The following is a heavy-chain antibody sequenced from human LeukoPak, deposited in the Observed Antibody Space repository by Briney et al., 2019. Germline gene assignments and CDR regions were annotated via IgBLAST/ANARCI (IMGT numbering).Heavy chain of an antibody. J-gene: IGHJ5*02. CDR3: ARGLYYGSGSYYKNGGFDL. V-gene: IGHV1-8*01. CDR2: MNPNSGNT. Sequence: ASVKVSCTASGYTFTSYDINWVRQATGQGLEWMGWMNPNSGNTGHAQKFQGRVTMTRNTSISTAYMELSSLRSEDTAVYYCARGLYYGSGSYYKNGGFDLWGQGTLVTVSS. CDR1: GYTFTSYD. D-gene: IGHD3-10*01.